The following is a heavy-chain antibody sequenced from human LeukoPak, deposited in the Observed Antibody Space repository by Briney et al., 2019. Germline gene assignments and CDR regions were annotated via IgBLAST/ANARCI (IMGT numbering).Heavy chain of an antibody. V-gene: IGHV3-74*01. Sequence: GGSLRLSCAASGFTFSNYWIHWVRQAPGKGLVWVSRINTDGSTTTYADSVKGRFSISRDNAKNPVYLQMNNLRAEDTAVYFCARWSTTPDTEAGDYWGQGTLVTVSS. D-gene: IGHD1/OR15-1a*01. CDR1: GFTFSNYW. CDR3: ARWSTTPDTEAGDY. CDR2: INTDGSTT. J-gene: IGHJ4*02.